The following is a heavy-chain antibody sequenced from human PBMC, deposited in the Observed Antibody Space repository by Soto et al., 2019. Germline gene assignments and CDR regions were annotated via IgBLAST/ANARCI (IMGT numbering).Heavy chain of an antibody. Sequence: QVQLVQSGAEVKKPGASVRVSCKASGYNFTSYYMHWVRQAPGQGLEWMGIVNPNGGGTSYAQKFQGRDTMTRDTSTSTVYMELTGLRSEDTAVYYVARGGEWLQLDYWGQGTLVTVSS. D-gene: IGHD5-12*01. J-gene: IGHJ4*02. V-gene: IGHV1-46*01. CDR1: GYNFTSYY. CDR3: ARGGEWLQLDY. CDR2: VNPNGGGT.